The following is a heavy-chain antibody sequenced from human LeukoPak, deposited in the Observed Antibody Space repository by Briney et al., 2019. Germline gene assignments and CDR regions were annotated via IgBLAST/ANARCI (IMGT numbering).Heavy chain of an antibody. D-gene: IGHD3-22*01. V-gene: IGHV3-23*01. CDR3: AKWHYYDSSGYFDY. J-gene: IGHJ4*02. Sequence: PGGSLRLSCAASGFTFSSYAMSWVRQAPGKGLEWVSAISGSGGSTNYADSVKGRFTISRDNSKNTLYLQMNSLRAEDTAVYYCAKWHYYDSSGYFDYWGQGTLVTVSS. CDR1: GFTFSSYA. CDR2: ISGSGGST.